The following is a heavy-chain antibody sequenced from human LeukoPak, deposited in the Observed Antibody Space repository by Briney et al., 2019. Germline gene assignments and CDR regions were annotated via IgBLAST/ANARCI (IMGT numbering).Heavy chain of an antibody. CDR1: GGSISSSN. J-gene: IGHJ4*02. D-gene: IGHD3-10*01. CDR2: ISGSGGST. Sequence: GTLSLTCAVSGGSISSSNWWSWVRQPPGKGLEWVSAISGSGGSTYYADSVKGRFTISRDNSKNTLYLQMNSLRAEDTAVYYCALSEKEYKYYGSGSYGERRSTGFDYWGQGTLVTVSS. CDR3: ALSEKEYKYYGSGSYGERRSTGFDY. V-gene: IGHV3-23*01.